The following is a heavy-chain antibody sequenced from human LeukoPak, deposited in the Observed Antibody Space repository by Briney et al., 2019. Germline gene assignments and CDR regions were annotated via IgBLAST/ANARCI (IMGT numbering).Heavy chain of an antibody. D-gene: IGHD3-10*01. CDR2: INPSGGST. CDR3: ASSYGSGSGYYYYYYMDV. J-gene: IGHJ6*03. V-gene: IGHV1-46*01. CDR1: GYTFAGYY. Sequence: ASVKVSCKASGYTFAGYYMHWVRQAPGQGLEWMAIINPSGGSTRYAQKFQGRVTMTRDTSTSTVYMELSSLRSEDTAVYYCASSYGSGSGYYYYYYMDVWGKGTTVTVSS.